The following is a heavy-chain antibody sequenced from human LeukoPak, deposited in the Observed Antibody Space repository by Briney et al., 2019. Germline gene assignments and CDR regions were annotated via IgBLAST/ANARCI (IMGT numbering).Heavy chain of an antibody. CDR3: ARDRLWFGEFPFDY. Sequence: GGSLRLSCAASGFTFSSYSMNWVRQAPGKGLEWVSYISSSSSTIYYADSVKGRFTISRDNAKNSLYLQMNSLRAEDTAVYYCARDRLWFGEFPFDYWGQGTLVTVSS. V-gene: IGHV3-48*04. CDR2: ISSSSSTI. D-gene: IGHD3-10*01. J-gene: IGHJ4*02. CDR1: GFTFSSYS.